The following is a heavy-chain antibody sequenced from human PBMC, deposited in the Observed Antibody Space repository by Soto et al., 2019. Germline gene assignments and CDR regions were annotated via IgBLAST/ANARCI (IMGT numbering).Heavy chain of an antibody. CDR3: ARVPTGKYGVWNY. CDR1: GFTFSSYW. CDR2: INPGGSIT. J-gene: IGHJ4*02. Sequence: EEQLVESGGGLVQPGGSLRLSCAASGFTFSSYWMHWVRQAPGKGLVWVSRINPGGSITAYADSVKGRFTISRDNPKNTLYLQMNSLRGDDTAVYYCARVPTGKYGVWNYWGQGTLVTVSS. V-gene: IGHV3-74*01. D-gene: IGHD2-8*01.